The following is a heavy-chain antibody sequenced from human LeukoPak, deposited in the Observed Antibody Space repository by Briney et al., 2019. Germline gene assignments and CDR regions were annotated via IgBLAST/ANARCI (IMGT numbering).Heavy chain of an antibody. CDR3: ARVPDIYCPSTSCVDY. J-gene: IGHJ4*02. CDR2: LNPNSGGT. Sequence: RASVKVSCKASGYAFTGFYIHWVRQAPGQGLEWMGRLNPNSGGTIHAQKFQGRVTITRDTSISTAYMELSRLRSDDTAVYYCARVPDIYCPSTSCVDYWGQGTLVTVSS. V-gene: IGHV1-2*06. D-gene: IGHD2-2*01. CDR1: GYAFTGFY.